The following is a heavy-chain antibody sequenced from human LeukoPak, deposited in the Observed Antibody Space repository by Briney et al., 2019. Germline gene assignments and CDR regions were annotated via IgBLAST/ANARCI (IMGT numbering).Heavy chain of an antibody. Sequence: RSETLSLTCTVSGGSISSSSYYWGWIRQPPGKGLEWIGSIYYSGSTYYNPSLKSRVTISVDTSKNQFSLKLSSVTAADTAVYYCARRWSVVATKFDPWGQGALVTVSS. CDR2: IYYSGST. V-gene: IGHV4-39*07. D-gene: IGHD2-15*01. CDR1: GGSISSSSYY. CDR3: ARRWSVVATKFDP. J-gene: IGHJ5*02.